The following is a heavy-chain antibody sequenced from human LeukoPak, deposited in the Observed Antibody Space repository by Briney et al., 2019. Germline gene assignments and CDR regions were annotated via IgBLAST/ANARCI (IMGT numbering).Heavy chain of an antibody. CDR2: INHSGST. CDR3: ARRYYYDSSGYQYYFDY. CDR1: GGSFSGYY. V-gene: IGHV4-34*01. D-gene: IGHD3-22*01. J-gene: IGHJ4*02. Sequence: SETLSLTCAVYGGSFSGYYWSWIRQPPGKGLEWIGEINHSGSTNYNPSLKSRVTISVDTSKNQFSLKLSSVTAADTAVYYCARRYYYDSSGYQYYFDYWGQGTLVTVSS.